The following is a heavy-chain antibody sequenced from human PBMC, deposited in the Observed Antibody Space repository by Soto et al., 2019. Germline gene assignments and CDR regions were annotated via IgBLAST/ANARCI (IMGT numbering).Heavy chain of an antibody. J-gene: IGHJ5*02. CDR3: ARGPRLVSSPPYNWFDP. D-gene: IGHD3-9*01. V-gene: IGHV3-30-3*01. CDR1: GFTFSSYA. Sequence: GGSLRLSCAASGFTFSSYAMHWVRQAPGKGLEWVAVISYDGSNKYYADSVKGRFTISRDNSKNTLYLQMNSLRAEDTAVYYCARGPRLVSSPPYNWFDPWGQGTLVTVSS. CDR2: ISYDGSNK.